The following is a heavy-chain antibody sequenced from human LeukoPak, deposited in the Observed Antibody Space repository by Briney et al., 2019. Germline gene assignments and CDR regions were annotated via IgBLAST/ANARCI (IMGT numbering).Heavy chain of an antibody. CDR1: GGSISSYY. CDR2: IYYSGST. CDR3: ARAPGTVTLGYYYGMDV. J-gene: IGHJ6*02. D-gene: IGHD4-17*01. Sequence: SETLSLTCTVSGGSISSYYWSWIRQPPGKGLEWIGSIYYSGSTYYNPSLKSRVTISVDTSKNQFSLKLSSVTAADTAVYYCARAPGTVTLGYYYGMDVWGQGTTVTVSS. V-gene: IGHV4-39*07.